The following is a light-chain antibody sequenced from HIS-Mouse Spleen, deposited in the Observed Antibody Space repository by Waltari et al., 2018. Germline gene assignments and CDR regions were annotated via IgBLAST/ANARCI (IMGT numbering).Light chain of an antibody. CDR2: QDS. CDR1: KLGDKY. Sequence: SYELTQPPSVSMSPGQTASITCPGDKLGDKYACWYQQKPGQSPVLVIDQDSKRPSGIPERFSGSNSGNTATLTISGTQAMDEADYYCQAWDSSYSVFGGGTKLTVL. CDR3: QAWDSSYSV. J-gene: IGLJ2*01. V-gene: IGLV3-1*01.